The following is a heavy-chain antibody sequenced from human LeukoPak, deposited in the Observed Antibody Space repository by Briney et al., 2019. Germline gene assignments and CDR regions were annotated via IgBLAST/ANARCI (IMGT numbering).Heavy chain of an antibody. CDR1: GFAFNTYS. D-gene: IGHD1-26*01. Sequence: GGSLRLSCAASGFAFNTYSMNWVRQAPGKGLEWVSFIFSSSTYIYYTDSVKGRFTISRDNARNSLYLQMNSLRAEDTAVYYCAKRPSIIVGVSNWFDPWGQGTLVTVSS. V-gene: IGHV3-21*04. J-gene: IGHJ5*02. CDR2: IFSSSTYI. CDR3: AKRPSIIVGVSNWFDP.